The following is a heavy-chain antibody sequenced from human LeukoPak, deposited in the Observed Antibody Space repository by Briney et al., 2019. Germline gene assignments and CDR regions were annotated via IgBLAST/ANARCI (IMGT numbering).Heavy chain of an antibody. CDR3: ARAVGVKVGHSLPTPIAAAGTFGSTYNWFDP. Sequence: SETLSLTCAVYGGSFSGYYWSWIRQPPGKGLEWIGEINHSGSTNYNPSLKSRVTISVDTSKNQFPLKLSSVTAADTAVYYCARAVGVKVGHSLPTPIAAAGTFGSTYNWFDPWGQGTLVTVSS. D-gene: IGHD6-13*01. CDR1: GGSFSGYY. J-gene: IGHJ5*02. V-gene: IGHV4-34*01. CDR2: INHSGST.